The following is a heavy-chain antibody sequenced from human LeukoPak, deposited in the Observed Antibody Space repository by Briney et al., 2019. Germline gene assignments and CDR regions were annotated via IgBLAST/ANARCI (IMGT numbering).Heavy chain of an antibody. CDR2: IYYSGST. J-gene: IGHJ4*02. Sequence: SETLSLTCNVSGGSISSYYWSWIRQPPGKGLEWIGYIYYSGSTNYNPSLKSRVPISVDTSQNQFSLKLSSVTAADTAVYYCAGDRDGYFHWGQGTLVTVSS. CDR1: GGSISSYY. CDR3: AGDRDGYFH. D-gene: IGHD5-24*01. V-gene: IGHV4-59*01.